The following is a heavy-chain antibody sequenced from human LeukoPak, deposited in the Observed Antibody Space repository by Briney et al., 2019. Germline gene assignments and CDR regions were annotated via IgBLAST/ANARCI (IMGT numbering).Heavy chain of an antibody. CDR3: AKDALWFGEKSLDY. CDR1: GFTFSSYA. V-gene: IGHV3-23*01. CDR2: ISGSGGST. J-gene: IGHJ4*02. D-gene: IGHD3-10*01. Sequence: GGSLRLSCAASGFTFSSYAMSWVRQAPGRGLEWVSAISGSGGSTYYADSVKGRFTISRDNSKNTLYLQMNSLRAEDTAVYYCAKDALWFGEKSLDYWGQGTLVTVSS.